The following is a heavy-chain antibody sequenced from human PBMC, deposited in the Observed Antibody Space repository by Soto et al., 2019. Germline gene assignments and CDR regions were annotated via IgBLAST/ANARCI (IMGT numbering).Heavy chain of an antibody. CDR3: ARSTSENFWSGPFDY. CDR2: TYWDDDQ. V-gene: IGHV2-5*02. J-gene: IGHJ4*02. CDR1: GFSLKTIGVS. Sequence: QITLKESGPTLVRHTQTLTLTCSFSGFSLKTIGVSVGWIRQPPGKALEWLALTYWDDDQRYSPSLKTRLTVTKDTSKNQVVLAMTNIDPVDTSTYYCARSTSENFWSGPFDYWGPGIVVTVSS. D-gene: IGHD3-3*01.